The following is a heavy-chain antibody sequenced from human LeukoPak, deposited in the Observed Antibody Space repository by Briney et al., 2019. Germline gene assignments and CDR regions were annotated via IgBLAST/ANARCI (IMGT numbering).Heavy chain of an antibody. CDR1: GFTLSSYD. V-gene: IGHV3-13*01. J-gene: IGHJ2*01. CDR3: ARGRGSGYYDWYFDL. CDR2: IGTAGDT. D-gene: IGHD3-22*01. Sequence: PGGSLRLSCAASGFTLSSYDMHWVRQATGKGLEWVSAIGTAGDTYYPGSVKGRFTISRENAKNSLYLQMNSLRAGDTAVYYCARGRGSGYYDWYFDLWGRGTLVTVSS.